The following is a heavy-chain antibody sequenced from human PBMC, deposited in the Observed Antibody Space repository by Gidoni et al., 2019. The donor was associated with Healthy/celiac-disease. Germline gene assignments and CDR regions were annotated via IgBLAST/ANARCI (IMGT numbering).Heavy chain of an antibody. CDR2: IIPIFGTA. Sequence: QVQLVQSGVEVKKPGSSVKVYCKASGGTFSSYAISWVRQAPGQGLEWMGGIIPIFGTANYAQKFQGRVTITADESTSTAYMELSSLRSEDTAVYYCARRTTVTTVAAFDIWGQGTMVTVSS. J-gene: IGHJ3*02. V-gene: IGHV1-69*01. D-gene: IGHD4-17*01. CDR3: ARRTTVTTVAAFDI. CDR1: GGTFSSYA.